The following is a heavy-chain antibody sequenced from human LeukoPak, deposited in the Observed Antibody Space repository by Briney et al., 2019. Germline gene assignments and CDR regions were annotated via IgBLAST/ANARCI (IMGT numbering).Heavy chain of an antibody. J-gene: IGHJ6*02. D-gene: IGHD3-3*01. CDR3: ARDRGYYDFWKYGMDV. CDR2: ISSSGSTI. Sequence: GGSLRLSCAASGFTFSDYYMSWIRQAPGKGLEWVSYISSSGSTIYYADSVKGRFTFSRDNAKNSLYLQMNSLRAEDTAVYYCARDRGYYDFWKYGMDVWGQGTTVTVSS. V-gene: IGHV3-11*01. CDR1: GFTFSDYY.